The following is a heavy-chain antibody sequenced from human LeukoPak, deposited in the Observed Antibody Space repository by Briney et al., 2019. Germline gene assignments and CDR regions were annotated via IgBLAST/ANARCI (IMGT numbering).Heavy chain of an antibody. Sequence: SVKVSCKASGGTFSSYAISWVRQAPGQGLKWMGGIIPIFGTANYAQKFQGRVTITADESTSTAYMELSSLRSEDTAVYYCARNKRYFDWLFWDYWGQGTLVTVSS. D-gene: IGHD3-9*01. CDR3: ARNKRYFDWLFWDY. CDR1: GGTFSSYA. CDR2: IIPIFGTA. V-gene: IGHV1-69*13. J-gene: IGHJ4*02.